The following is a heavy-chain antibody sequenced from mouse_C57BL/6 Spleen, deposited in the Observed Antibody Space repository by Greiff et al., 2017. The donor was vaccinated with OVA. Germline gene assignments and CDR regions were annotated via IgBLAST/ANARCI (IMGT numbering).Heavy chain of an antibody. J-gene: IGHJ1*03. CDR1: GFSFNTYA. CDR2: IRSKSNNYAT. CDR3: VKERYWYFDV. V-gene: IGHV10-1*01. Sequence: EVHLVESGGGLVQPKGSLKLSCAASGFSFNTYAMNWVRQAPGKGLEWVARIRSKSNNYATYYADSVKDRFTISRDDSESMLYLQMNNLKTEDTAMYYCVKERYWYFDVWGTGTTVTVSS.